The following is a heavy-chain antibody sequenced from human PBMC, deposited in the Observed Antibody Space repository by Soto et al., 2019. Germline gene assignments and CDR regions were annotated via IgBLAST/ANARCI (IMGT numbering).Heavy chain of an antibody. D-gene: IGHD2-2*01. V-gene: IGHV1-69*13. CDR2: IIPIFGTA. CDR1: GGTFSSYA. J-gene: IGHJ6*02. Sequence: PSVKVSCKASGGTFSSYAISWVRQAPGQGLEWMGGIIPIFGTANYAQKFQGRVTITADESTSTAYMELSNLRSEDTAVYYCARDEYFSSTSCYRYYYYGMDVWGQGTTVTVSS. CDR3: ARDEYFSSTSCYRYYYYGMDV.